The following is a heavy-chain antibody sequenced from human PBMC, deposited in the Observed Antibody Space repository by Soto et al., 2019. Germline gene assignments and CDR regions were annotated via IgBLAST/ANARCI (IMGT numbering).Heavy chain of an antibody. D-gene: IGHD2-2*01. CDR2: IIPISETT. V-gene: IGHV1-69*01. Sequence: QVQLVQAGAEVKKPGSSVKVSCKSSGGTFSSYAISWVRQAPGQGLEWMGGIIPISETTNYAQKFQGRVTITADESKSTAYMERSSLRSEDTAVYYCARSQGSSTSLEIYYYYYYSMDVWGQGTTVTVSS. J-gene: IGHJ6*02. CDR1: GGTFSSYA. CDR3: ARSQGSSTSLEIYYYYYYSMDV.